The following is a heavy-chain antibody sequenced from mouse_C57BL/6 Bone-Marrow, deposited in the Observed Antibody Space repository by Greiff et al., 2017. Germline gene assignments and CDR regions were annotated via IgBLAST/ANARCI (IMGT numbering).Heavy chain of an antibody. J-gene: IGHJ2*01. V-gene: IGHV14-4*01. CDR2: IDPEIGDT. D-gene: IGHD2-3*01. Sequence: VQLQQSGAELVRPGASVKLSCTASGFNIKDDYIHWVKQRPEQGLEWIGWIDPEIGDTEYASKFQGKAPITSDTSSNTAYLQLSSLTSDDTAVYYCSSSDGNYFDFWGQGTPLTVAS. CDR3: SSSDGNYFDF. CDR1: GFNIKDDY.